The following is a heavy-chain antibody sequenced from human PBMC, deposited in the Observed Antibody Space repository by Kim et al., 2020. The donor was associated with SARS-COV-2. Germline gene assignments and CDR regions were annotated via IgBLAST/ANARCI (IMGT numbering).Heavy chain of an antibody. CDR2: IYSGGST. V-gene: IGHV3-53*01. Sequence: GGSLRLSCAASGFTVSSNYMSWVRQAPGKGLEWVSVIYSGGSTYYADSVKGRFTISRDNSKNTLYLQMNSLRAEDTAVYYCASSVEIETCCTFDYWGQGTLVTVSS. CDR1: GFTVSSNY. D-gene: IGHD2-15*01. J-gene: IGHJ4*02. CDR3: ASSVEIETCCTFDY.